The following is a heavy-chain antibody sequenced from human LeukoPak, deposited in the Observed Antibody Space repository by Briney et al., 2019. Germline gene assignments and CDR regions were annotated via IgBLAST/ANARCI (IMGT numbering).Heavy chain of an antibody. V-gene: IGHV4-34*01. CDR1: GGSFSGYY. J-gene: IGHJ6*03. CDR2: INHSGST. D-gene: IGHD1-26*01. Sequence: SETLSLTCAVYGGSFSGYYWSWIRQPPGKGLEWIGEINHSGSTNDNPSLKSRLTISVDTSKNQFSLKLSSATAADTAFYYCASQGHHGKIVGTTLSYFYMDVWGKGTTVTVSS. CDR3: ASQGHHGKIVGTTLSYFYMDV.